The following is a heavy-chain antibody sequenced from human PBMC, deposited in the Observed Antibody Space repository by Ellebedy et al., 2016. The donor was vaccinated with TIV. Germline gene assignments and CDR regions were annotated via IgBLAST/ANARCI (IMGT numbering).Heavy chain of an antibody. CDR3: RWENGFDI. CDR2: ISGGGDRT. CDR1: GFTFSTYD. D-gene: IGHD1-26*01. J-gene: IGHJ3*02. Sequence: GESLKISCVGSGFTFSTYDMSWVRQAPGKGLEWVSVISGGGDRTYYADSVRGRFTISRDNSKNTLYLQMNSLRAEDTAVYYCRWENGFDIWGQGTMVTVSS. V-gene: IGHV3-23*01.